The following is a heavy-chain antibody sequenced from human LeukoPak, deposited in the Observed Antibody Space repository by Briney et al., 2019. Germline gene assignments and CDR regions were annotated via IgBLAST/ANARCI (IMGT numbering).Heavy chain of an antibody. Sequence: GSLRLSCAASGFTFSSYSMNWVRQAPGKGLEWIGSIYYSGSTYYNPSLKSRVTISVDTSKNQFSLKLSSVTAADTAVYYCARATSGYVSYAIDYWGQGTLVTVSS. V-gene: IGHV4-39*07. J-gene: IGHJ4*02. CDR1: GFTFSSYS. D-gene: IGHD5-12*01. CDR3: ARATSGYVSYAIDY. CDR2: IYYSGST.